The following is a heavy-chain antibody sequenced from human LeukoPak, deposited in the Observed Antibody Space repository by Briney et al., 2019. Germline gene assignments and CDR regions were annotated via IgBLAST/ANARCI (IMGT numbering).Heavy chain of an antibody. J-gene: IGHJ3*02. V-gene: IGHV3-66*01. CDR2: LFASGYS. CDR1: GFSVSVNY. D-gene: IGHD2-21*01. CDR3: ARDSVYSADVFDI. Sequence: GGSLRLSCAASGFSVSVNYMSWVRQAPGKGLEWISTLFASGYSTYADSVKGRFTISRDNAKNSLYLEMNSLSAEDTALYHCARDSVYSADVFDIWGQGSMVTVSS.